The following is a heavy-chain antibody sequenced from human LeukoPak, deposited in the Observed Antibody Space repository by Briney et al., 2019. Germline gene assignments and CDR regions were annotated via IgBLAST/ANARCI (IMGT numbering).Heavy chain of an antibody. CDR3: AKGPLSHFDY. Sequence: PGGSLRLSCAASGFTFSSYAMNWVRQAPGKGLEWVSGINGSGGSTYYAVSVKGRFTTSRDNSKNTLYLQMNSLRAEDTAVYYCAKGPLSHFDYWGQGTLVTVSS. J-gene: IGHJ4*02. CDR2: INGSGGST. D-gene: IGHD2/OR15-2a*01. CDR1: GFTFSSYA. V-gene: IGHV3-23*01.